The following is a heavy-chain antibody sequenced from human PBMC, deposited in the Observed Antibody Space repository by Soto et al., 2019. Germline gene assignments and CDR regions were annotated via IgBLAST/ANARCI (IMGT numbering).Heavy chain of an antibody. CDR2: INPKSRGT. Sequence: ASVKVSCKASGYTFTGYFIHWVRQAPGQGFEWMGWINPKSRGTTYAQKFQGRVTMTRDTSNTTAYMELRGLRSDDTAICYCARVTLRAGNWFDPWGQGTLVTVSS. CDR1: GYTFTGYF. J-gene: IGHJ5*02. V-gene: IGHV1-2*02. CDR3: ARVTLRAGNWFDP.